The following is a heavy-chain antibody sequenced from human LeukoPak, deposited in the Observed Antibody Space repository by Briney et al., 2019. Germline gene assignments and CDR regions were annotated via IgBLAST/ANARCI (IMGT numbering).Heavy chain of an antibody. CDR3: ARVERDYYDSSGYYGY. V-gene: IGHV4-34*01. D-gene: IGHD3-22*01. J-gene: IGHJ4*02. Sequence: PSETLSLTCAVYGGSFSGYHWSWIRQPPGKGLEWIGEINHSGSTNYNPSLKSRVTISVDTSKNQFSLKLSSVTAADTAVYYCARVERDYYDSSGYYGYWGQGTLVTVSS. CDR2: INHSGST. CDR1: GGSFSGYH.